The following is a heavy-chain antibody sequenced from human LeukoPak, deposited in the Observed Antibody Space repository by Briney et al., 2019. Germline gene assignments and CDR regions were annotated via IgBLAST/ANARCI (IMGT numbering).Heavy chain of an antibody. Sequence: PGGSLRLSCAASGFTFSSYSMNWVRQAPGKGLEWVSSISSSSSYIYYADSVKGRFTISRDNAKNSLYLQMNSLRAEDTAVYYCARRPTGVRGVVKGGFGYWGQGTLVTVSS. J-gene: IGHJ4*02. CDR2: ISSSSSYI. CDR3: ARRPTGVRGVVKGGFGY. CDR1: GFTFSSYS. D-gene: IGHD3-10*01. V-gene: IGHV3-21*01.